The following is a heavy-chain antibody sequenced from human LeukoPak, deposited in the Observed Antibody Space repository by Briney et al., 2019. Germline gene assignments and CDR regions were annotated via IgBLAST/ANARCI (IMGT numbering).Heavy chain of an antibody. CDR2: IYYSGST. J-gene: IGHJ4*02. Sequence: SETLSLTCTVSGGSISSYYWSWIRQPPGKGLEWIDYIYYSGSTNHNPSLKSRVTISIDTSKNQFSLKLNSVTAADTAVYYCARSYPTMIRGVLHFDCWGRGTLVTVSS. CDR1: GGSISSYY. D-gene: IGHD3-10*01. V-gene: IGHV4-59*01. CDR3: ARSYPTMIRGVLHFDC.